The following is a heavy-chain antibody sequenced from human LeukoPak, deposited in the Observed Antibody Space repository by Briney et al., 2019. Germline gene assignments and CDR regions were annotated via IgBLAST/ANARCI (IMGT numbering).Heavy chain of an antibody. CDR1: GETFSGYS. D-gene: IGHD2-2*02. CDR2: INHSVST. V-gene: IGHV4-34*01. J-gene: IGHJ6*03. Sequence: SETLSLTCAVYGETFSGYSWGWIRQPPGKGLEWIGEINHSVSTNYNPSLKSRVTISVVTSKNQFSLKLSSLTAADTAVYYCARLGYHLIYAYYYYYMDVWAKGTTVTVSS. CDR3: ARLGYHLIYAYYYYYMDV.